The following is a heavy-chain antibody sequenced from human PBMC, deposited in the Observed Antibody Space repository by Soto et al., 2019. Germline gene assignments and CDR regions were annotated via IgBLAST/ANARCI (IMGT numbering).Heavy chain of an antibody. CDR3: AKDNCSGCYWLRVGEASDI. D-gene: IGHD6-19*01. V-gene: IGHV3-30*18. J-gene: IGHJ3*02. CDR1: GFTFSSYG. CDR2: ISYDGSNK. Sequence: QVQLVESGGGVVQPGRSLRLSCAASGFTFSSYGMHWVRQAPGKGLEWVAVISYDGSNKYYADSVKGRLTISRDNSKNTLYLQMQGLRGEETDVYYCAKDNCSGCYWLRVGEASDIWSQGTMVTVS.